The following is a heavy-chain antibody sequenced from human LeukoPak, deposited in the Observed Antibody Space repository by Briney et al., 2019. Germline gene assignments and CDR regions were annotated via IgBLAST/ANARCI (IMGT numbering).Heavy chain of an antibody. Sequence: GGSLRLSCAASVYTFSNYAMIWVRQAPGKGLEWVSVISNSGSSTDYADSVKGRFTISRDNSQNTLYLQMNSLRAEDTAVYYCAKDPPRSRAIVDAFDIWGQGTLVTVSS. CDR1: VYTFSNYA. J-gene: IGHJ3*02. CDR2: ISNSGSST. CDR3: AKDPPRSRAIVDAFDI. D-gene: IGHD3-22*01. V-gene: IGHV3-23*01.